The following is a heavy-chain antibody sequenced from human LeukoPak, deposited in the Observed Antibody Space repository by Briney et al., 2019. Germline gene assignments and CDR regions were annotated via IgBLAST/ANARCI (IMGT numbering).Heavy chain of an antibody. CDR1: GYTFTIYY. D-gene: IGHD1-26*01. J-gene: IGHJ3*02. CDR3: ARDLGVGATQGAFDI. Sequence: ASVRVSCKASGYTFTIYYMHWVRQAPGQGLEWMGIINPSGGSTSYAQKFQGRVTMARDMSTSTVYMELSSLRSEDTAVYYCARDLGVGATQGAFDIWGQGTMVTVSS. V-gene: IGHV1-46*01. CDR2: INPSGGST.